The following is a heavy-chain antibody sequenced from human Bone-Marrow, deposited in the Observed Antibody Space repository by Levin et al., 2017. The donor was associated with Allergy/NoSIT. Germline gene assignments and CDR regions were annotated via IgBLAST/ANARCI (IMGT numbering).Heavy chain of an antibody. J-gene: IGHJ4*02. Sequence: SETLSLTCTVAGGSIISTSYSWGWIRQPPGKGLEWIATIYYSGSTYYNPSLKSRVTISIDMSQNQFSLQLSSVSDADTALYYCARHILTRSYEGGFDYWGQGTLVTVSS. D-gene: IGHD1-26*01. CDR2: IYYSGST. CDR1: GGSIISTSYS. CDR3: ARHILTRSYEGGFDY. V-gene: IGHV4-39*01.